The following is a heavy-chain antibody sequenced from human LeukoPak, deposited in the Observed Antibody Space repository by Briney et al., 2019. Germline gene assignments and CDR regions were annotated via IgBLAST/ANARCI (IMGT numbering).Heavy chain of an antibody. Sequence: GGSLRLSCAASGFTFSDYYMSWIRQAPGKGLEWVSYISSSGSTIYYADSAKGRFTISRDNAKNSLYLQMNSLRAEDTAVYYCARQGYDFWSGYFMRGNNWFDPWGQGTLVTVSS. CDR3: ARQGYDFWSGYFMRGNNWFDP. D-gene: IGHD3-3*01. V-gene: IGHV3-11*04. J-gene: IGHJ5*02. CDR2: ISSSGSTI. CDR1: GFTFSDYY.